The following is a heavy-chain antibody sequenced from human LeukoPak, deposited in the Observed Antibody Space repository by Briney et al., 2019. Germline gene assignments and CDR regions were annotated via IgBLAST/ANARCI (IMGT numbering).Heavy chain of an antibody. J-gene: IGHJ3*02. CDR3: AKDRVAVAGTHAFDI. Sequence: GGSLRLSCAASGFTFSSYAMHWVRQAPGKGLEWVAVISYDGSNKYYADSVKGRFTISRDNSKNTLYLQMNSLRAEDTAVYYCAKDRVAVAGTHAFDIWGQGTMVTVSS. D-gene: IGHD6-19*01. CDR1: GFTFSSYA. CDR2: ISYDGSNK. V-gene: IGHV3-30-3*01.